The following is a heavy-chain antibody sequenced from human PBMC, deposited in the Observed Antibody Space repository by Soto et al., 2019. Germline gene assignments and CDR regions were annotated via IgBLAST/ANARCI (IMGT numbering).Heavy chain of an antibody. J-gene: IGHJ4*02. D-gene: IGHD6-19*01. Sequence: GGSLRLSCAASGFNFSDHYMNWIRQAPGKGLEWVSYISGSSRYTNFADSVKGRFTISRDNAKNSLYLQMISLRAEDTGVYYCARHTSGWHYYDYWGQGTPVTVS. CDR3: ARHTSGWHYYDY. CDR1: GFNFSDHY. CDR2: ISGSSRYT. V-gene: IGHV3-11*06.